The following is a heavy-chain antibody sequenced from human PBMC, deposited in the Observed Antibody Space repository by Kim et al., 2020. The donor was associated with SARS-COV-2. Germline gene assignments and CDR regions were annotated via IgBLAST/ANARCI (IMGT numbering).Heavy chain of an antibody. CDR1: GGSFSGYY. V-gene: IGHV4-34*01. J-gene: IGHJ4*02. CDR3: ARGGSLVPAARGDTKDY. CDR2: INHSGST. D-gene: IGHD2-2*01. Sequence: SETLSLTCAVYGGSFSGYYWSWIRQPPGKGLEWIGEINHSGSTNYNPSLKSRVTISVDTSKNQFSLKLSSVTAADTAVYYCARGGSLVPAARGDTKDYWGQGTLVTVSS.